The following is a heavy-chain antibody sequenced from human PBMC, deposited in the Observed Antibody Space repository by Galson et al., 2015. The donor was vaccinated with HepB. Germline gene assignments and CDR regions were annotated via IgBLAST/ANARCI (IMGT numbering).Heavy chain of an antibody. J-gene: IGHJ4*02. CDR1: GYIFTSYG. CDR2: IGSYSSYT. CDR3: ARDRASIGYYYI. V-gene: IGHV1-18*01. D-gene: IGHD3-22*01. Sequence: SVKVSCKASGYIFTSYGISWVRQAPGQGLEWMGWIGSYSSYTNYAQKFQGRVTMTTDTSTSTAYMELRSLRSDDTAVYYRARDRASIGYYYIWGQGTLVTVSS.